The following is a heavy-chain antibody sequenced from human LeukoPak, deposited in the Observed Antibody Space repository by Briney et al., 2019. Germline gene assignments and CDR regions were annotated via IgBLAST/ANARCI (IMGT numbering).Heavy chain of an antibody. Sequence: GRSLRLSCAASGFTFSSYAMHWVRQAPGKGLEWVAVISYDGSNKYYADSVKGRFTISRDNSKNMLYLQMNSLRAEDTAVYYCARVLLWFGAVLGYGMDVWGQGTTVTVSS. J-gene: IGHJ6*02. CDR2: ISYDGSNK. V-gene: IGHV3-30*04. CDR1: GFTFSSYA. CDR3: ARVLLWFGAVLGYGMDV. D-gene: IGHD3-10*01.